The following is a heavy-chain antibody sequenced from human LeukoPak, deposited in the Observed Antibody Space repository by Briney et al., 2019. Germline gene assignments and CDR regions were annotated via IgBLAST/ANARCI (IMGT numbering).Heavy chain of an antibody. D-gene: IGHD3-10*01. CDR1: GGSISSGDYY. Sequence: PSETLSLTYTVSGGSISSGDYYWSWIRQPPGKGLEWIGYIYYGGSTYYNPSLKSRVAISVDTSKNQFSLKLSSVTAADTAVYYCASLYGSGSYSKLDYWGQGTLVTVSS. V-gene: IGHV4-30-4*08. CDR3: ASLYGSGSYSKLDY. J-gene: IGHJ4*02. CDR2: IYYGGST.